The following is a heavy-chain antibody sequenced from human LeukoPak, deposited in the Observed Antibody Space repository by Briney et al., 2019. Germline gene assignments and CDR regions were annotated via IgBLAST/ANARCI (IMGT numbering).Heavy chain of an antibody. CDR3: VRGRGWLDS. CDR1: GFTFSVYW. CDR2: INQDGSEK. D-gene: IGHD3-10*01. J-gene: IGHJ5*01. Sequence: GGPLRLSCLGSGFTFSVYWMTWVRQAPGKGLEWVANINQDGSEKEYVDSVKGRFIISRDNAKNSLCLQMNSLRGEDTAVYYCVRGRGWLDSWGQGTLVTVSS. V-gene: IGHV3-7*03.